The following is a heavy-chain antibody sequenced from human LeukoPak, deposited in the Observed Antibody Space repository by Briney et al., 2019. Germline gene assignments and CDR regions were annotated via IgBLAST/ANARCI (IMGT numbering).Heavy chain of an antibody. D-gene: IGHD6-19*01. CDR2: INPNSGGT. Sequence: ASVKVSCKASGYTFTGYYMHWVRQAPGQGLEWMGWINPNSGGTNYAQKFQGRVTMTRDTSTSTAYMELRSLRSDDTAVYYCARDGGVGSGWFPTDYWGQGTLVTVSS. CDR1: GYTFTGYY. CDR3: ARDGGVGSGWFPTDY. V-gene: IGHV1-2*02. J-gene: IGHJ4*02.